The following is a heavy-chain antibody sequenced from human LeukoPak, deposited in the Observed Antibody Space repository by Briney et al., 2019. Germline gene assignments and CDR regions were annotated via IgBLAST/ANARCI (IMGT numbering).Heavy chain of an antibody. CDR3: TRRLLSRQSDYDDY. CDR1: GFTSISYW. J-gene: IGHJ4*02. CDR2: IRSKAYGGTT. Sequence: PGGSLRLSCEASGFTSISYWMSWVRQAPGKGLEWVGFIRSKAYGGTTEYAASVKGRFTISRDDSKSIAYLQMNSLKTEDAAVYYCTRRLLSRQSDYDDYWGQGTLVTVSS. D-gene: IGHD3-22*01. V-gene: IGHV3-49*04.